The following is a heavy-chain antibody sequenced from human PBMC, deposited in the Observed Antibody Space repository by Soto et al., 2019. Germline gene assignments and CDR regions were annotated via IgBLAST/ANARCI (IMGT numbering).Heavy chain of an antibody. CDR2: MNPSSGNT. D-gene: IGHD6-13*01. J-gene: IGHJ4*02. V-gene: IGHV1-8*01. CDR1: GYTFTSYD. Sequence: GASVKVSCKASGYTFTSYDINWVRQATGQGLEWMGWMNPSSGNTGYAQKFQGRVTITRNTSTSTAYMELSSLRSEDTAVYYCARDIAAAAYYFDYWGQGTLVTVSS. CDR3: ARDIAAAAYYFDY.